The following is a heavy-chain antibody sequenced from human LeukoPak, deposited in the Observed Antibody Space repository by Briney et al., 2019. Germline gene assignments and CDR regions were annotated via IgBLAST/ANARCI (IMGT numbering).Heavy chain of an antibody. V-gene: IGHV1-2*02. CDR2: INPNSGGT. D-gene: IGHD3-22*01. CDR1: GYTFTAYY. CDR3: ARGAHYHDSSEGYDY. J-gene: IGHJ4*02. Sequence: ASVKVSCKASGYTFTAYYMHWVRQAPGQGLEWMGWINPNSGGTIYAQKFKGRVTMTRDTSISTSYMELSRLRSDDTSVYYCARGAHYHDSSEGYDYWGQGTLVTASS.